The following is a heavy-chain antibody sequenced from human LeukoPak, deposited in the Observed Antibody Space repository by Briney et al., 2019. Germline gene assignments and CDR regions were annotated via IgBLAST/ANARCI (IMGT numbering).Heavy chain of an antibody. CDR2: IWYDGSNK. J-gene: IGHJ3*02. Sequence: WVAVIWYDGSNKYYADSVKGRFTISRDNSKNTLYLQMNSLRAEDTAVYYCARNKEDLDAFDIWGQGTMVTVSS. CDR3: ARNKEDLDAFDI. V-gene: IGHV3-33*01.